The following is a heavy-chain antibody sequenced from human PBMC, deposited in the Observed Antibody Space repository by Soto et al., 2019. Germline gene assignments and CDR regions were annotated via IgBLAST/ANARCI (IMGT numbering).Heavy chain of an antibody. D-gene: IGHD6-6*01. V-gene: IGHV4-34*01. Sequence: LPLTCGVYGVSFSGYYWSWIRQPPGKGLEWIGEINHSGSTNYNPSLKSRVTISVDTSKNQFSLKLSSVTAADTAVYYCARGRGIAARPVLFAYCGKESLVTVSS. CDR3: ARGRGIAARPVLFAY. CDR1: GVSFSGYY. CDR2: INHSGST. J-gene: IGHJ4*02.